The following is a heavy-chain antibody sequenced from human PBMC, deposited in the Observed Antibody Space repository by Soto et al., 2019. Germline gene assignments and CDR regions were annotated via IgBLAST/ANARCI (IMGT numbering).Heavy chain of an antibody. J-gene: IGHJ2*01. V-gene: IGHV1-69*01. CDR3: ARGQDDSSSSFRYYWYFDL. D-gene: IGHD6-6*01. Sequence: QVQLVQSGAEVKKPGSSVKVSCKASGGTFSSYAISWVRQAPGQGLEWMGGIIPIFGTANYAQKFQGRVTITADESTSKAYMEMRRLRAEDTAVYYCARGQDDSSSSFRYYWYFDLWGRGTLVTVSS. CDR1: GGTFSSYA. CDR2: IIPIFGTA.